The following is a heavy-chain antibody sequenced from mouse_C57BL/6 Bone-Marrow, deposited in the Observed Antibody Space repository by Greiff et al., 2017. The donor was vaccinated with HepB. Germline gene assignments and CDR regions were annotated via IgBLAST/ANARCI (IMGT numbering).Heavy chain of an antibody. Sequence: EVQLQQSGAELVRPGASVKLSCTASGFNIKDDYMHWVKQRPEQGLEWIGWIDPENGDTEYASKFQGKATITADTSSNTAYLQLSSLTSEDTAVYYCTLYDYPGFDYWGQGTTLTVSS. J-gene: IGHJ2*01. CDR1: GFNIKDDY. CDR2: IDPENGDT. D-gene: IGHD2-4*01. V-gene: IGHV14-4*01. CDR3: TLYDYPGFDY.